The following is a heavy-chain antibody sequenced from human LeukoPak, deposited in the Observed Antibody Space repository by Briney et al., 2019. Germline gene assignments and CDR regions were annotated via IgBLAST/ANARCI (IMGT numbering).Heavy chain of an antibody. CDR3: GIGLDY. Sequence: PSEALSLTCAVYGGSFSGYYWSWIRQPPGKGLEWIGEINHSGSTNYNPSLKRRVTISVDTSKNQFSLKLSSVTAADTAVYYCGIGLDYWGQGTLVTVSS. CDR2: INHSGST. V-gene: IGHV4-34*01. CDR1: GGSFSGYY. J-gene: IGHJ4*02.